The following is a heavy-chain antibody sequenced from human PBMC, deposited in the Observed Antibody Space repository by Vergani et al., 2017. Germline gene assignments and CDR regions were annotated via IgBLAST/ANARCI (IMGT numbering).Heavy chain of an antibody. D-gene: IGHD3-10*01. J-gene: IGHJ6*02. CDR3: ARDLGYYGSGRYLPDYYYGMDV. CDR2: IYYTGST. Sequence: QVQLQQSGPPLVKPSETLSLTCTVSGGSITNYYWTWIRQPPGKGLEWIGYIYYTGSTNYNPSLKSRVTISVDTSKNQFSLKLSSVTAADTAIYYCARDLGYYGSGRYLPDYYYGMDVWGQGTTVTVSS. CDR1: GGSITNYY. V-gene: IGHV4-59*01.